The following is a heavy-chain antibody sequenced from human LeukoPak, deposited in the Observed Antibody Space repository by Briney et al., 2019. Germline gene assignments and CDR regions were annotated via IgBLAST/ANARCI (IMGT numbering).Heavy chain of an antibody. Sequence: TFSSYAMSWVRQAPGKGLEWIGSIYYSGSTYYNPSLKSRVTISVDTSKNQFSLKLSSVTAADTAVYYCARDPVVVVVAATHPFDYWGQGTLVTVSS. CDR3: ARDPVVVVVAATHPFDY. CDR2: IYYSGST. V-gene: IGHV4-39*07. J-gene: IGHJ4*02. CDR1: TFSSYA. D-gene: IGHD2-15*01.